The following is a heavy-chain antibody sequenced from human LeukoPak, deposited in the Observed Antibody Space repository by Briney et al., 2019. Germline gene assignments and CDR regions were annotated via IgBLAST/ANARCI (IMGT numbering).Heavy chain of an antibody. CDR2: ISSSSSTI. CDR1: GFTFSSYS. J-gene: IGHJ4*02. Sequence: PGGSLRLSCAASGFTFSSYSVNWVRQAPGKGLEWVSYISSSSSTIYYADSVKGRFTISRDNAKNSLYLQMNSLRAEDTAVYYCARGYSSSWSDFDYWGQGTLVTVSS. CDR3: ARGYSSSWSDFDY. V-gene: IGHV3-48*01. D-gene: IGHD6-13*01.